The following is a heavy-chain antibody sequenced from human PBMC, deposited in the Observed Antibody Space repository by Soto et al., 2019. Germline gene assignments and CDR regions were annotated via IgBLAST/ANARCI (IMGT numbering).Heavy chain of an antibody. CDR1: GFTFSSYA. CDR2: ISVSGGST. V-gene: IGHV3-23*01. D-gene: IGHD2-15*01. J-gene: IGHJ4*02. CDR3: ATRHLPYCSGGTCNPFDF. Sequence: GGSLRLSCAASGFTFSSYAMSWVRQAPGKGLEWVSAISVSGGSTYYADSVKGRFAISRDNSKNTLYLQMNSLRAEDTAMYYCATRHLPYCSGGTCNPFDFWGQGALVTVSS.